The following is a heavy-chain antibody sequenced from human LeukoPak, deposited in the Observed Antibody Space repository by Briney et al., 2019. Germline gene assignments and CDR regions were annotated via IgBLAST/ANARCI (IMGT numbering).Heavy chain of an antibody. CDR2: ISSSSSYI. J-gene: IGHJ4*02. Sequence: PGRSLRLSCAASGFTFSSYSMNWVRQAPGKGLEWVSSISSSSSYIYYADSVKGRFTISRDNAKNSLYLQMNSLRAEDTAVYYCARGQTEVVAAHIVRSNDYWGQGTLVTVSS. D-gene: IGHD2-15*01. CDR1: GFTFSSYS. CDR3: ARGQTEVVAAHIVRSNDY. V-gene: IGHV3-21*01.